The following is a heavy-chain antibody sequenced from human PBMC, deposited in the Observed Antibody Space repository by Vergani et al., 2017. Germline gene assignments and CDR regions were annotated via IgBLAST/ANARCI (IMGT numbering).Heavy chain of an antibody. CDR3: ARGLRLLYNRFDP. J-gene: IGHJ5*02. V-gene: IGHV3-33*01. D-gene: IGHD1-14*01. Sequence: QVQLVESGGGVVQPGRSLRLPCAASGFTFNQYGMHWVRQAPGKGLEWVAVTWYDGNNKQYADSVKGRFTISRDNSKSTMYLQMNSLRDEDTSVYYCARGLRLLYNRFDPGGQGTLVTVSS. CDR1: GFTFNQYG. CDR2: TWYDGNNK.